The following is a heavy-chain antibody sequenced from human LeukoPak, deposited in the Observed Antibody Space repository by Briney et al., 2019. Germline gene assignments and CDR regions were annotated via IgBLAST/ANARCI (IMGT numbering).Heavy chain of an antibody. CDR2: IYRDDDK. D-gene: IGHD2-2*01. J-gene: IGHJ4*02. V-gene: IGHV2-5*02. Sequence: SGPTLVNPTQTLTLTCTFSGFSLSTSGVGVGWIRQPPGKALEWLALIYRDDDKRYSPSLKSRLTITKDTSKNQVVLTMTNMDPVDTATHYCAHRRGYCSSTSCVGPGYVDYRGQGTLVTVPS. CDR1: GFSLSTSGVG. CDR3: AHRRGYCSSTSCVGPGYVDY.